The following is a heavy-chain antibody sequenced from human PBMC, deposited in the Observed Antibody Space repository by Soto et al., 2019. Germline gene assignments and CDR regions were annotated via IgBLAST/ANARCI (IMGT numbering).Heavy chain of an antibody. D-gene: IGHD1-26*01. V-gene: IGHV3-15*01. CDR3: TTDLPWSYGALGY. CDR1: GFTFSNFA. J-gene: IGHJ4*02. CDR2: IKSKTDGGTT. Sequence: GGSLRLSCGGSGFTFSNFAIHWARQAPGKGLEWVGRIKSKTDGGTTDYASPVKGRFTISRDDSKNTLYLQMNSLKTEDTAVYYCTTDLPWSYGALGYWGQGTLVTVSS.